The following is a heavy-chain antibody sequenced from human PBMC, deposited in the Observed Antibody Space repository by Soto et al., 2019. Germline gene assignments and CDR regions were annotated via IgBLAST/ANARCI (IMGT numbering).Heavy chain of an antibody. CDR1: GGFMTNYY. CDR3: ARGRGGYYFYDY. CDR2: IDYNGIT. D-gene: IGHD1-26*01. Sequence: PSETLSLTCTVSGGFMTNYYLNWIRQTPGKAPEWIAYIDYNGITNYNPSLKSRVTISVDTPKNQFSLKLNSVTAADTAMYYCARGRGGYYFYDYWGQGALVTVS. V-gene: IGHV4-59*01. J-gene: IGHJ4*02.